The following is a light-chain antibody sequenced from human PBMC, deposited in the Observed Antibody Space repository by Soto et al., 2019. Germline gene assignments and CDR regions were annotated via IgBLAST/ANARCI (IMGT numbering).Light chain of an antibody. CDR1: SSNIGKNY. J-gene: IGLJ3*02. Sequence: QAVVTQPPSVSAAPGQRVTISCSGSSSNIGKNYVSWYQHLPGTAPKVLIYDNNKRPSGIPDRFSGSKSGTSATLGITGLQTGDEADYYCGTWDSSLSAWVFGGGTKLTVL. CDR2: DNN. V-gene: IGLV1-51*01. CDR3: GTWDSSLSAWV.